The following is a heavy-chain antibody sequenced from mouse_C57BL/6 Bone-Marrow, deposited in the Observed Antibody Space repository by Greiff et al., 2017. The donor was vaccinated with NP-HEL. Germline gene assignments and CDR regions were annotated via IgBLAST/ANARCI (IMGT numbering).Heavy chain of an antibody. CDR1: GFTFSSYG. J-gene: IGHJ3*01. CDR2: ISSGGSYT. Sequence: EVHLVESGGDLVKPGGSLKLSCAASGFTFSSYGMSWVRQTPDKRLEWVATISSGGSYTYYPDSVKGRFTISRDNAKNTLYLQMSSLKSEDTAMYYCASPYDYDVAWFAYGGRGTRVTVSA. CDR3: ASPYDYDVAWFAY. V-gene: IGHV5-6*01. D-gene: IGHD2-4*01.